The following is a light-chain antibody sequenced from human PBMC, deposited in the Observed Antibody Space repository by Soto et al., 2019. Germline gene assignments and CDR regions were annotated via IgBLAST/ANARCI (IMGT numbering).Light chain of an antibody. CDR2: NDN. V-gene: IGLV1-44*01. Sequence: QSVLTQPPSASGTPGQRVIISCSGSSSNIGSNTVNWYHHFPGAAPKLLIYNDNQRPSGVTDRFSGSKSGTSASVAISGLQSDDEAEYYCATWDDSLNVWVFGGGTQLTVL. CDR3: ATWDDSLNVWV. CDR1: SSNIGSNT. J-gene: IGLJ3*02.